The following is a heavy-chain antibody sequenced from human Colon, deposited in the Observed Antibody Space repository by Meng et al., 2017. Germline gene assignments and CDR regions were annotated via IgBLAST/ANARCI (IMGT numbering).Heavy chain of an antibody. CDR2: IHYSGSR. Sequence: QVQLPEAGPCVVRPSETLSLTCNVSGGSVSSASYYWSWIRQPPGKGLEWIGLIHYSGSRNYNPSLKSRVTMSVDTSKNQVSLRLTSVTAADTAVYYCARFYGSGTFEVHDYWGQGTLVTVSS. J-gene: IGHJ4*02. D-gene: IGHD3-10*01. V-gene: IGHV4-61*01. CDR3: ARFYGSGTFEVHDY. CDR1: GGSVSSASYY.